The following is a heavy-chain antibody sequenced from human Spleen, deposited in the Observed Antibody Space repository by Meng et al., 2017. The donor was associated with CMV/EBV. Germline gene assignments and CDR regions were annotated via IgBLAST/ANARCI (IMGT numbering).Heavy chain of an antibody. CDR1: GGSISSYY. CDR2: IYYSGST. J-gene: IGHJ4*02. V-gene: IGHV4-59*01. Sequence: SETLSLTCTVSGGSISSYYWSWIRQPPGKGLEWIGYIYYSGSTNYNPSIKSRVTISVDTSKNQFSLKLSSVTAADTAVYYCARTAPAGTYFDYWGQGALVTVSS. D-gene: IGHD6-13*01. CDR3: ARTAPAGTYFDY.